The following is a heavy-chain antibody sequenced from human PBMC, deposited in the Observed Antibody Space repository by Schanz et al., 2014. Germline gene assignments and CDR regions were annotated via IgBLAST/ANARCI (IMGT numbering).Heavy chain of an antibody. J-gene: IGHJ3*01. CDR1: GFTFSYYS. CDR2: MYINSGST. V-gene: IGHV3-23*01. Sequence: EVQLLESGGGLVQPGGSLRLSCAASGFTFSYYSLHWVRQAPGKGLEWISSMYINSGSTQYADSVKGRFIISRDSSKNTLFLQMNSLRAEDTAVYFCARDGGRDGYNLAFDVWGQGTLVTVSS. D-gene: IGHD5-12*01. CDR3: ARDGGRDGYNLAFDV.